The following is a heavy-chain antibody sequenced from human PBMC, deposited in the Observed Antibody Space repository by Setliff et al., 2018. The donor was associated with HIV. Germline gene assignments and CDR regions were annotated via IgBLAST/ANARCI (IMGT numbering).Heavy chain of an antibody. Sequence: SETLSLTCTVSGGSISSYYWSWIRQPPGKGLEWIGYIYYSGSTNYNPSLKSRVTISVDTSKNQFSLKLSSVTAADTAVYYCARVTFGQWLVQYYYYMDVWGKGTTVTVSS. CDR3: ARVTFGQWLVQYYYYMDV. CDR2: IYYSGST. V-gene: IGHV4-59*08. CDR1: GGSISSYY. J-gene: IGHJ6*03. D-gene: IGHD6-19*01.